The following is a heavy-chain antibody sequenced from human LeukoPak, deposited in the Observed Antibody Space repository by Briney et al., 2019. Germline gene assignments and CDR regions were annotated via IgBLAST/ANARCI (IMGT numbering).Heavy chain of an antibody. J-gene: IGHJ4*02. V-gene: IGHV5-51*01. CDR1: GYSFPIYW. Sequence: KCGESLKISCKGSGYSFPIYWIAWVRQMPGKGLEWMGIIYPGDSDTRYSPSFQGQITISADKSISTAYLQWSSLKASDTAMYYCARRSTYGSGTNYLFDYWGQGTLVTVSS. CDR2: IYPGDSDT. D-gene: IGHD3-10*01. CDR3: ARRSTYGSGTNYLFDY.